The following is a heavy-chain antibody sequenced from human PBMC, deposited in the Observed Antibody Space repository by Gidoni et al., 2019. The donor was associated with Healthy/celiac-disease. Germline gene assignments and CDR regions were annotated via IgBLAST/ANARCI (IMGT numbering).Heavy chain of an antibody. CDR1: GGSISSGGYS. D-gene: IGHD3-10*01. V-gene: IGHV4-30-2*01. CDR2: IYHSGST. J-gene: IGHJ4*02. CDR3: ARAMTSVVRGVIMSYYFDY. Sequence: QLQLQESGSGLVKPSQTLSLTCAVSGGSISSGGYSWSWIRQPPGKGLAWIGYIYHSGSTSYNPSLKSLVTISVDRSKHQFSLKLSSVTAADTAVYYCARAMTSVVRGVIMSYYFDYWGQGTLVTVSS.